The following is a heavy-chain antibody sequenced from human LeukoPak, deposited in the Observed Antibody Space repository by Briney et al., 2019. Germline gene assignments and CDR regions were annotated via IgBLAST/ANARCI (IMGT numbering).Heavy chain of an antibody. D-gene: IGHD2-21*01. J-gene: IGHJ5*02. CDR1: GYTFTSYA. CDR2: ISAENGNT. Sequence: DSVRVSCKASGYTFTSYAISWVRQAPGQGVEGMGWISAENGNTDYAQRLQGRVTITTDTSTRTAYMEVRRLRSDDTAVYYCARLCSIRWCLHDWFDLWGQGTLVTVSS. CDR3: ARLCSIRWCLHDWFDL. V-gene: IGHV1-18*01.